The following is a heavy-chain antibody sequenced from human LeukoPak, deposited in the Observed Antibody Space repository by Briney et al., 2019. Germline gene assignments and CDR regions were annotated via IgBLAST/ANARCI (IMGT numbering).Heavy chain of an antibody. V-gene: IGHV3-30*04. J-gene: IGHJ4*02. Sequence: PGGSLRLSCVGSGVIVRSNYMTWVRQAPGKGLEWVAVISHDGSNKDYTDSVKGRLTISRDNSKNTLYLQVNGLRTEDTAVYYCAKDRLLNCRGDCYIFDYWGQGTVVTVSS. CDR1: GVIVRSNY. D-gene: IGHD2-21*02. CDR3: AKDRLLNCRGDCYIFDY. CDR2: ISHDGSNK.